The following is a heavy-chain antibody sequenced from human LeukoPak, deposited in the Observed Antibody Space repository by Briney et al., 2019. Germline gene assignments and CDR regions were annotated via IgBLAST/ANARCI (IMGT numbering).Heavy chain of an antibody. J-gene: IGHJ4*02. D-gene: IGHD3-10*01. CDR2: IYYSGST. V-gene: IGHV4-39*07. CDR3: ARKERGGTMVRGVISH. CDR1: GGSISSSSYY. Sequence: SETLSLTCTVSGGSISSSSYYWGWIRQPPGKGLEWIGSIYYSGSTYYNPSLKSRVTISVDTSKNQFSLKLSSVTAADTAVYYCARKERGGTMVRGVISHWGQGTLVTVSS.